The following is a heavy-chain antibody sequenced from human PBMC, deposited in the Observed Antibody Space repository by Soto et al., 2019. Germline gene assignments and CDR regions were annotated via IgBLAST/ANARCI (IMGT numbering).Heavy chain of an antibody. CDR2: ISGSGGST. CDR1: GFTFSSYA. CDR3: AKDLAVAGPRGWEDYYYGMDV. Sequence: PGGSLRLSCAASGFTFSSYAMSWVRQAPGKGLEWVSAISGSGGSTYYADSVKGRFTISKDNSKNTLYLQMNSLRAEDTAVYYCAKDLAVAGPRGWEDYYYGMDVWGQGTTVTVSS. D-gene: IGHD6-19*01. J-gene: IGHJ6*02. V-gene: IGHV3-23*01.